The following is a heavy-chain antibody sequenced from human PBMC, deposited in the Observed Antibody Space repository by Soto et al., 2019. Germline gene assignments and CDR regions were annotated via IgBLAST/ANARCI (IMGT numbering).Heavy chain of an antibody. D-gene: IGHD3-16*01. Sequence: SETLSLTCTVSGGPTSSDNYWSFIRQPPGKGLEWIGHIYYSGNTDYNPSLKSRLAISIDTSKNQFSLKLSSVTAADTAVYFCAREGGESSDGLYYFDSWGQGSLVTVSS. CDR3: AREGGESSDGLYYFDS. V-gene: IGHV4-30-4*01. CDR2: IYYSGNT. J-gene: IGHJ4*02. CDR1: GGPTSSDNY.